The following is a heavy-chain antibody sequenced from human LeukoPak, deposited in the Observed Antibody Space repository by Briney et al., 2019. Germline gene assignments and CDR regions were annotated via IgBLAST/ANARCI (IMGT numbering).Heavy chain of an antibody. CDR2: IYYSGRT. V-gene: IGHV4-59*01. CDR3: ARVGYYDSSDY. J-gene: IGHJ4*02. Sequence: PSETLSLTCTVSGGSISSYYWSWIRQPPGRGLEWIGYIYYSGRTNYNPSLKSRVTRSVDTSKNQFSLKLSSVTAADTAVYYCARVGYYDSSDYWGQGTLVTVSS. D-gene: IGHD3-22*01. CDR1: GGSISSYY.